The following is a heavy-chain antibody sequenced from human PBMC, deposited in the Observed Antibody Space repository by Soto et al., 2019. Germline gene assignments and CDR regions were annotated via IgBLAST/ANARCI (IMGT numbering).Heavy chain of an antibody. CDR3: ARTGDGHHDFLDY. V-gene: IGHV3-7*01. CDR1: GFTFSSYW. J-gene: IGHJ4*02. CDR2: IDEDGSEY. D-gene: IGHD1-1*01. Sequence: EVHLEESGGGSVHPGGSLRLSCAASGFTFSSYWMNWVRQAPGKGLEWVANIDEDGSEYNDAESVRGRFTISRDNAKNTLYLQMNSLRAADTAVYYCARTGDGHHDFLDYWGQGILVSVSS.